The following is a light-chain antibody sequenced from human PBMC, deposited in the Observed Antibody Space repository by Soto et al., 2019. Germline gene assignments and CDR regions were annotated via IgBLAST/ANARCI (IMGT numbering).Light chain of an antibody. CDR3: QQHSDSIH. Sequence: EIVLTQSPGTLSLSPGERATLSCRASQSVSSTRLAWYQQKPGQAPSLLIYGASTRATGIADRFSGSGSGTDFTLTISRLEPEDFAVYFCQQHSDSIHVGQGTRLAI. V-gene: IGKV3-20*01. CDR1: QSVSSTR. CDR2: GAS. J-gene: IGKJ5*01.